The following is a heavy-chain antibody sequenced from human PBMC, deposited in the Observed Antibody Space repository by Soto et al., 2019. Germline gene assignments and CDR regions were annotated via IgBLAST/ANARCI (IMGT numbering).Heavy chain of an antibody. D-gene: IGHD1-26*01. J-gene: IGHJ6*02. V-gene: IGHV3-23*01. CDR1: GVTFNGYG. Sequence: EVPLLDSGGGLSQPGGSLRLSCAASGVTFNGYGMTWVRQAPGKGLVWVSGIRDKGDNTYYSDSVKGRLTISRQNTKNTLYLPMNNLRAEESTVVYGGRSLRFIQVGPINFYNGLEVWGQGTTVTISS. CDR3: GRSLRFIQVGPINFYNGLEV. CDR2: IRDKGDNT.